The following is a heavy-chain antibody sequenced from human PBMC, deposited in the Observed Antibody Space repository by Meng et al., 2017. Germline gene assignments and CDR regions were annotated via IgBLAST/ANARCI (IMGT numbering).Heavy chain of an antibody. CDR1: GYTFTSYY. D-gene: IGHD3-10*01. Sequence: VPLVQSGAEVKKPGASVKVPFKASGYTFTSYYMHWVRQAPGQGLEWMGIINPSGGSTSYAQKFQGRVTMTRDTSTSTVYMELSSLRSEDTAVYYCASYSSVRGIAYWGQGTLVTVSS. V-gene: IGHV1-46*01. CDR2: INPSGGST. J-gene: IGHJ4*02. CDR3: ASYSSVRGIAY.